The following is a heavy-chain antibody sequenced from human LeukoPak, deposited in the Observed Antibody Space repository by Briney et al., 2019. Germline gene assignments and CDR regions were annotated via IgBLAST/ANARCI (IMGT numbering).Heavy chain of an antibody. D-gene: IGHD3-22*01. Sequence: KPSETLSLTCSVSGDSVSRSDSYWDWIRQPPGKGLEWIGTIYYSGRTYYSPSLKSRVTMSVDPSNNQFSLNLRSVTAADTALYYCARRRYYDGSGYLERGQGTLLSVSS. J-gene: IGHJ1*01. CDR1: GDSVSRSDSY. CDR2: IYYSGRT. CDR3: ARRRYYDGSGYLE. V-gene: IGHV4-39*01.